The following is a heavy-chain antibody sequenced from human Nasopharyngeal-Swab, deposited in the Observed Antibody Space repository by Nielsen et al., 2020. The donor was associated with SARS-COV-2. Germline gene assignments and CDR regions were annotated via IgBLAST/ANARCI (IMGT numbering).Heavy chain of an antibody. CDR2: IYSGGSST. CDR1: GFSFSSYA. Sequence: GESLKTSCAASGFSFSSYAMNWVRQAPGKGLEWVAVIYSGGSSTYFADSVKGWFTISRDDSSNTLYLQMSSLRAEDTAVYYCAKAIDPMGYGLDVWGLGTTVTVSS. J-gene: IGHJ6*02. CDR3: AKAIDPMGYGLDV. D-gene: IGHD3-10*01. V-gene: IGHV3-23*03.